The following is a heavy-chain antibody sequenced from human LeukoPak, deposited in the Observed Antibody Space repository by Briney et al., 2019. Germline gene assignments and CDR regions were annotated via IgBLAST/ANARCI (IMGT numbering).Heavy chain of an antibody. CDR1: GFTFSSYA. CDR2: ISGSGGST. V-gene: IGHV3-23*01. Sequence: AGGSLRLSCAASGFTFSSYAMSWVRQAPGKGLEWVSAISGSGGSTYYADSVKGRFTTSRDNAKNSLYLQMNSLRAEDTAVYYCARMVEQWLGPTDWGQGTLVTVSS. CDR3: ARMVEQWLGPTD. J-gene: IGHJ4*02. D-gene: IGHD6-19*01.